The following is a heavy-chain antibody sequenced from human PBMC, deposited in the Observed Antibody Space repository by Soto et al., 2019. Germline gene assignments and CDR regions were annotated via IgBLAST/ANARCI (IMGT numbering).Heavy chain of an antibody. CDR1: GFTFSSYG. CDR3: AKESTAYCGGDCYAFDI. D-gene: IGHD2-21*02. J-gene: IGHJ3*02. V-gene: IGHV3-30*18. CDR2: ISYDGSNK. Sequence: GGSLRLSCAASGFTFSSYGMHWVRQAPGKGLEWVAVISYDGSNKYYADSVKGRFTISRDNSKNTLYLQMNSLRAEDTAVYYCAKESTAYCGGDCYAFDIWGQGTMVTVSS.